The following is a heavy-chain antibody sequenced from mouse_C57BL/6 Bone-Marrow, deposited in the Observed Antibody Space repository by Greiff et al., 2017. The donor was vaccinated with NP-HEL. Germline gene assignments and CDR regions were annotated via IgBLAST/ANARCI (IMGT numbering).Heavy chain of an antibody. CDR3: ARLDYGNLYYAMAY. D-gene: IGHD2-1*01. V-gene: IGHV5-17*01. CDR2: ISSGSSTI. CDR1: GFTFSDYG. J-gene: IGHJ4*01. Sequence: DVQLVESGGGLVKPGGSLKLSCAASGFTFSDYGMHWVRQAPEKGLEWVAYISSGSSTIYYADTVKGRFTISRDNAKNTLFLQLTSLRSEDTAMYYCARLDYGNLYYAMAYWGQGTSVTVSS.